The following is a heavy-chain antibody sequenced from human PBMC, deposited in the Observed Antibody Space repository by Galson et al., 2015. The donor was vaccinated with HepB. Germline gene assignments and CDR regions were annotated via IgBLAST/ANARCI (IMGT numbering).Heavy chain of an antibody. D-gene: IGHD3-22*01. J-gene: IGHJ4*02. CDR1: GYTFTSYG. CDR2: ISAYNGNT. Sequence: SVKVSCKASGYTFTSYGISWVRQAPGQGLEWMGWISAYNGNTNYAQKLQGRVTMTTDTSTSTAYMELRSLRSDDTAVYYCARDALGYDTSGYLDYWGQGTLVTISS. CDR3: ARDALGYDTSGYLDY. V-gene: IGHV1-18*01.